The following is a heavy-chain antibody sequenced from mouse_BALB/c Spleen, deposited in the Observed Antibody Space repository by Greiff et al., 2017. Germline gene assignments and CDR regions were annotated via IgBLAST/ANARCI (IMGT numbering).Heavy chain of an antibody. V-gene: IGHV1S81*02. CDR3: TRRRDDYDWFAY. CDR2: INPSNGGT. CDR1: GYTFTSYY. J-gene: IGHJ3*01. Sequence: VQLQQSGAELVKPGASVKLSCKASGYTFTSYYMYWVKQRPGQGLEWIGGINPSNGGTNFNEKFKSKATLTVDKSSSTAYMQLSSLTSEDSAVYYCTRRRDDYDWFAYWGQGTLVTVSA. D-gene: IGHD2-4*01.